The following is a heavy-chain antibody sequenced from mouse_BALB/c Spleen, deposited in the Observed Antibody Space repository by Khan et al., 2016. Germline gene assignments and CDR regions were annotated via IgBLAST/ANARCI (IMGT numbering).Heavy chain of an antibody. D-gene: IGHD1-1*01. CDR3: ARRRDDGSGPAGLAY. Sequence: QVQLQQSGVELMKPGASVKISCKATGYTLRSYWIEWVKQTPGHGFEWIGEILPGSGSPTYNEKFKGQVTVTAETSPNTAYMQLNTLTTEDSAIYYCARRRDDGSGPAGLAYWGQGTLVTVSA. J-gene: IGHJ3*01. CDR1: GYTLRSYW. CDR2: ILPGSGSP. V-gene: IGHV1-9*01.